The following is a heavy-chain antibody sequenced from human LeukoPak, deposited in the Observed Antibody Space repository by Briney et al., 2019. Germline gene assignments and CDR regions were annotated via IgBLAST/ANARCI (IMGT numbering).Heavy chain of an antibody. CDR2: INPNSGGT. V-gene: IGHV1-2*02. CDR3: ARDRGSYDFWSGYQAYYFDY. J-gene: IGHJ4*02. Sequence: ASVKVSCKASGYTFTSYYMHWVRQAPGQGLEWMGWINPNSGGTNYAQKFQGRVTMTRDTSISTAYMELSRLRSDDTAVYYCARDRGSYDFWSGYQAYYFDYWGQGTLVTVSS. CDR1: GYTFTSYY. D-gene: IGHD3-3*01.